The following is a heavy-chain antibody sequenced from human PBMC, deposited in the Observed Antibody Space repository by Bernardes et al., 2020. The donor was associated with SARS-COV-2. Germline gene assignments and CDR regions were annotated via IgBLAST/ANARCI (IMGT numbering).Heavy chain of an antibody. Sequence: PSETLSLTCTVSGGSISSSSYYWGWIRQPPGKGLEWIGSIYYSGSTYYNPSLKSRVTISVDTSKNQFSLKLSYVTAADTAVYYCARGRVLRYFDWFMNYYGMDVWGQGTTVTVSS. V-gene: IGHV4-39*01. CDR2: IYYSGST. CDR1: GGSISSSSYY. J-gene: IGHJ6*02. CDR3: ARGRVLRYFDWFMNYYGMDV. D-gene: IGHD3-9*01.